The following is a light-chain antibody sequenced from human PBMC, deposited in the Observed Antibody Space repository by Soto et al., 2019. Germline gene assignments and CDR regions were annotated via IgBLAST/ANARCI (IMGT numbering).Light chain of an antibody. CDR3: QQYGSPPGT. Sequence: IVFTKYPGALSGSPGERATLSCRASQSVSSSYLVWYQQKPGQAPRLLIHGASSRATGIPDRFSGSGSGTDFTLTISRLEPEDFVVYCCQQYGSPPGTFGQGTRVEIK. J-gene: IGKJ5*01. CDR2: GAS. CDR1: QSVSSSY. V-gene: IGKV3-20*01.